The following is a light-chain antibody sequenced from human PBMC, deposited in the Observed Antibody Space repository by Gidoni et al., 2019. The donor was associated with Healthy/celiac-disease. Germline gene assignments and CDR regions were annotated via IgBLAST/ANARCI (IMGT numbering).Light chain of an antibody. CDR2: DVS. V-gene: IGLV2-14*03. J-gene: IGLJ2*01. CDR3: SSYTSSSTLV. Sequence: QSALTQPASVSGSPSHSITISCTGTSSHVGGYNYVSWYQQHPGKAPKLMIYDVSKRPSGVSNRFSGSRSGNTASLTISGLQAEDEADYYCSSYTSSSTLVFGGGTKLTVL. CDR1: SSHVGGYNY.